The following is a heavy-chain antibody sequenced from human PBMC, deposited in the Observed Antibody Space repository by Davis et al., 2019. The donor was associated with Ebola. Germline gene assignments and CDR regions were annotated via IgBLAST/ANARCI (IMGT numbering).Heavy chain of an antibody. CDR1: GGTFSSYA. CDR3: ARDFRYFDWSRAGDAFDI. V-gene: IGHV1-18*01. D-gene: IGHD3-9*01. CDR2: ISAYNGNT. J-gene: IGHJ3*02. Sequence: ASVKVSCKASGGTFSSYAISWVRQAPGQGLEWMGWISAYNGNTNYAQKLQGRVTMTTDTSTSTAYMELRSLRSDDTAVYYCARDFRYFDWSRAGDAFDIWGQGTMVTVSS.